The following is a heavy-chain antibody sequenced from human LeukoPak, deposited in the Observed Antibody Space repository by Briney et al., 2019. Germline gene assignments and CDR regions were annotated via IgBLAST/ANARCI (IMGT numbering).Heavy chain of an antibody. Sequence: GGSLRLSCAASGFTFSSYAMSGVRQAPGKGPEWVSAISGSGDSTYYADSVKGRFTISRDNSKNTLYLQMNSLRAEDTAVYYCGVDIVVVPGAPNWFDPWGQGTLVTVSS. CDR3: GVDIVVVPGAPNWFDP. J-gene: IGHJ5*02. V-gene: IGHV3-23*01. CDR1: GFTFSSYA. D-gene: IGHD2-2*01. CDR2: ISGSGDST.